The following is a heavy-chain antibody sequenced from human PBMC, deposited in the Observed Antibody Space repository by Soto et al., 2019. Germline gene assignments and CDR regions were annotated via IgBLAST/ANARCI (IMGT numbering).Heavy chain of an antibody. CDR2: IIPIFGTA. CDR3: ARDRGGGFAY. CDR1: GGTFSSYA. J-gene: IGHJ4*02. V-gene: IGHV1-69*06. Sequence: QVQLVQSGAEVKKPGSSVKVSCKASGGTFSSYAISWVRQAPGQGLEWMGGIIPIFGTANYAQKFQGRVTITAEKTRRTAYMELGSLRAGDTAGYFCARDRGGGFAYWGQGTLVTVSS. D-gene: IGHD3-10*01.